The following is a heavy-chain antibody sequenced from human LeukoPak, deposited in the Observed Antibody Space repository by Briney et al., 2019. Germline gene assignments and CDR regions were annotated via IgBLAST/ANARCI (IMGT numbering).Heavy chain of an antibody. CDR2: ILHTGST. J-gene: IGHJ4*02. CDR3: ARVRVIDWGSSYFDY. Sequence: SGTLSLTCAVSGDSISNSNWWSWVRQPPGKGLEWIGYILHTGSTNYNPSLKSRVTISVDKSKDQFSLRLISVTAADTAVYFCARVRVIDWGSSYFDYWGQGNLVTVSS. V-gene: IGHV4-4*02. D-gene: IGHD3-9*01. CDR1: GDSISNSNW.